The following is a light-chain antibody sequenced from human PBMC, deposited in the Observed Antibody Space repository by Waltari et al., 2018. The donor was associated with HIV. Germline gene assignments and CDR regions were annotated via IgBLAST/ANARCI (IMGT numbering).Light chain of an antibody. V-gene: IGLV3-21*04. CDR2: ADS. CDR1: KIGGAS. Sequence: SYVVTQPPSVSVAPGETATITCGGNKIGGASVHWYQKKPGQAPVLGIYADSDRPSGIPELLSAPNAGNPATLTIRRVEAGDDADYYGQVWDIRSDSVVFGGGTKLTVL. CDR3: QVWDIRSDSVV. J-gene: IGLJ2*01.